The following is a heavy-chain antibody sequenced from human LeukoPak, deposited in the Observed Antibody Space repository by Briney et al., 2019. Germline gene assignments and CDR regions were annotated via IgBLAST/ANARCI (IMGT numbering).Heavy chain of an antibody. CDR3: ARLIVGGSWHYYYYYMDV. J-gene: IGHJ6*03. CDR1: GGSISSSSYY. Sequence: SETLSLTCTVSGGSISSSSYYWGWIRQPPGKGLEWIGSIYYSGSTYYNPSLKSRVTISVDTSKNQFSLKLSSVTAADTAVYYCARLIVGGSWHYYYYYMDVWGKGTTVTISS. V-gene: IGHV4-39*01. CDR2: IYYSGST. D-gene: IGHD1-26*01.